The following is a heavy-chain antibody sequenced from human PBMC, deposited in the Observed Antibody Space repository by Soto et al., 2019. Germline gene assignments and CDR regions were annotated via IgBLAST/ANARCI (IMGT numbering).Heavy chain of an antibody. Sequence: PSETLSLTCAVYGGSFSGYYWSWIRQPPGKGLEWIGEINHSGSTNYNPSLKSRVTISVDTSKNQFSLKLSSVTAADTAVYYCARDWNHDRDELHWLDPWGQGTLVTVSS. CDR2: INHSGST. V-gene: IGHV4-34*01. J-gene: IGHJ5*02. CDR1: GGSFSGYY. D-gene: IGHD1-1*01. CDR3: ARDWNHDRDELHWLDP.